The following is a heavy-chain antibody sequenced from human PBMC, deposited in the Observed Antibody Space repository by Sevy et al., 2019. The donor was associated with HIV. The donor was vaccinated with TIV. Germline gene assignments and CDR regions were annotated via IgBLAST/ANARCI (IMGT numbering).Heavy chain of an antibody. CDR1: GLRFSNYN. CDR3: ASEKERVVLWPYYGMDV. J-gene: IGHJ6*02. V-gene: IGHV3-21*01. Sequence: GGSLRLSCAASGLRFSNYNMNWVRQAPGQGLEWVACISNSSSYIYYVDSVKGRFTISRDNAKNSLYLQMNSPRAEDTAVYYGASEKERVVLWPYYGMDVWGQGTTVTVSS. D-gene: IGHD2-15*01. CDR2: ISNSSSYI.